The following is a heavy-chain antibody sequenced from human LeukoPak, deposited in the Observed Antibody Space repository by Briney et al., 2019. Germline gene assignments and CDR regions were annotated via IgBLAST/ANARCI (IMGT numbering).Heavy chain of an antibody. Sequence: PSETLSLTCTVSGGSVSSGSYYWSWIRQPPGKGLEWIGYIYYSGSTNYNPSLKSRVTISVDTSKNQFSLKLSSVTAADTAVYYCANLRHGDYGEGNWFDPWGQGTLVTVSS. D-gene: IGHD4-17*01. V-gene: IGHV4-61*01. CDR1: GGSVSSGSYY. CDR2: IYYSGST. CDR3: ANLRHGDYGEGNWFDP. J-gene: IGHJ5*02.